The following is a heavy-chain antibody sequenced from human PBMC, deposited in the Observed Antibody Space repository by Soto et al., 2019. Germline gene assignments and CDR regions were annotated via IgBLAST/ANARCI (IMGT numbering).Heavy chain of an antibody. J-gene: IGHJ6*02. D-gene: IGHD5-18*01. CDR2: IIPIFGTA. CDR3: AIRLDTAMETHYYYGMDV. V-gene: IGHV1-69*06. Sequence: SVEVSCKASGGTFSSYAISWVRLAPGQGLEWMGGIIPIFGTANYAQKFQGRVTITADKSTSTAYMELSSLRSEDTAVYYCAIRLDTAMETHYYYGMDVWGQGTTVTVSS. CDR1: GGTFSSYA.